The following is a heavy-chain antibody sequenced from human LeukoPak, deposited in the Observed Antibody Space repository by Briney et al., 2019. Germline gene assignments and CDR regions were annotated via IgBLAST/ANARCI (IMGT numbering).Heavy chain of an antibody. D-gene: IGHD3-9*01. Sequence: GGSLRLSCAASGFTFSSYWMHWVRQAPGKGLVWVSRINSDGSSTSYADSVKGRFTISRDNSKNTLYLQMNSLRAEDTAVYYCARDVRSGILTGYFPWGQGTLVTVSS. J-gene: IGHJ5*02. CDR2: INSDGSST. CDR3: ARDVRSGILTGYFP. CDR1: GFTFSSYW. V-gene: IGHV3-74*01.